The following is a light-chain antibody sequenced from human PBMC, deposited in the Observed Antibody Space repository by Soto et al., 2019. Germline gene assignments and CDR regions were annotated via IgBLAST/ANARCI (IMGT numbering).Light chain of an antibody. CDR3: QKYNRAPLT. CDR2: AAS. J-gene: IGKJ4*01. Sequence: QMTQSPSSLSASIGHRVTITCRASQGIGTYLAWYQQRPGKVPQLLISAASTLQSGVPSRFSGSGSGTDFTLTINSLQPEDAATYYCQKYNRAPLTFGGGTKVEI. V-gene: IGKV1-27*01. CDR1: QGIGTY.